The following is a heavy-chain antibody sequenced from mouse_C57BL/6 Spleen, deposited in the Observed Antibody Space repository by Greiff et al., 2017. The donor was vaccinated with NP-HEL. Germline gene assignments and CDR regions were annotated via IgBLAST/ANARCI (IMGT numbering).Heavy chain of an antibody. CDR2: IHPSDSAT. V-gene: IGHV1-74*01. CDR3: AIFYSNSWFAC. J-gene: IGHJ3*01. CDR1: GYTFTSYW. Sequence: VQLQQPGAELVKPGASVKVSCKASGYTFTSYWMHWVKQRPGQGLEWIGRIHPSDSATNYNQKFKGKATLTVDKSSSTAYMQLSSLTSEDSAVYYCAIFYSNSWFACWGQGTLVTVSA. D-gene: IGHD2-5*01.